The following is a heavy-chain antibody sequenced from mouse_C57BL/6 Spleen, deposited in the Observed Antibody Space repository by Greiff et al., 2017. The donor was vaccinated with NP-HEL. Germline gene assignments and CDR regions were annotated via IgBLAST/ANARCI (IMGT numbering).Heavy chain of an antibody. CDR2: IRSKSNNYAT. CDR1: GFSFNTYA. CDR3: VREDYLRAMDY. J-gene: IGHJ4*01. Sequence: GGGLVQPKGSLKLSCAASGFSFNTYAMNWVRQAPGKGLEWVARIRSKSNNYATYYADSVKDRFTISRDDSESMLYLQMNNLKTEDTAMYYCVREDYLRAMDYWGQGTSVTVSS. D-gene: IGHD2-13*01. V-gene: IGHV10-1*01.